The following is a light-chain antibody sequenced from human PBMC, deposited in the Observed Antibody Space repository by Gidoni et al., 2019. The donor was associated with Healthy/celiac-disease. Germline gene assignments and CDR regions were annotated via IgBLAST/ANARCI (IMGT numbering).Light chain of an antibody. CDR3: CSYAGSYTFYVV. CDR2: DVS. CDR1: SSDVGGYNY. V-gene: IGLV2-11*01. Sequence: QSALTQPRSVSGSPGQSVTISRTGTSSDVGGYNYVSWYQQHPGKAPKHMIYDVSKRPSGVPDRFSGSKSGNAASLTISGHQAEDEADYYCCSYAGSYTFYVVFGGGTKLTVL. J-gene: IGLJ2*01.